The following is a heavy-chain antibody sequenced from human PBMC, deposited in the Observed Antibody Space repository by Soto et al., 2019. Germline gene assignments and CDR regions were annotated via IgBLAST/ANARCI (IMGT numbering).Heavy chain of an antibody. CDR3: AREPADIWTGYPDY. V-gene: IGHV3-33*01. J-gene: IGHJ4*02. CDR2: IFHDGSEK. CDR1: GFSFITCG. Sequence: GGSLRLSCEASGFSFITCGMHWVRQAPGKGLEWVAAIFHDGSEKYYAHSVKGRFAISRDNSKNTLYLRMSSLRAEDTAVYYWAREPADIWTGYPDYRGQGTRVTVSS. D-gene: IGHD3-9*01.